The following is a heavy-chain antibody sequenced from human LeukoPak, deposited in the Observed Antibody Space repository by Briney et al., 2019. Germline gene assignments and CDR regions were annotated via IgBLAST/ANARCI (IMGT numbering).Heavy chain of an antibody. CDR1: GGSISSSSYY. CDR3: ARQRGYYDSSGYYPDY. J-gene: IGHJ4*02. D-gene: IGHD3-22*01. V-gene: IGHV4-39*01. CDR2: VYYSGST. Sequence: PSETLSLTCTVSGGSISSSSYYWGWIRQPPGKGLEWIGSVYYSGSTYYNPSLKSRVTISADTSKNQFSLKLSSVTAADTAVYYCARQRGYYDSSGYYPDYWGQGTLVTVSS.